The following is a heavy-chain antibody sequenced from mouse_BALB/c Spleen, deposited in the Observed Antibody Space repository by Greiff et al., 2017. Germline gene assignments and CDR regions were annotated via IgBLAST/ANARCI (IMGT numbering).Heavy chain of an antibody. J-gene: IGHJ2*01. D-gene: IGHD3-1*01. Sequence: QVQLQQPGAELVKPGASVKLSCKASGYTFTSYYMYWVKQRPGQGLEWIGGINPSNGGTNFNEKFKSKATLTVDKSSSTAYMQLSSLTSEDSAVYYCTRSRQLGSYCDYWGQGTTLTVSS. CDR1: GYTFTSYY. CDR3: TRSRQLGSYCDY. V-gene: IGHV1S81*02. CDR2: INPSNGGT.